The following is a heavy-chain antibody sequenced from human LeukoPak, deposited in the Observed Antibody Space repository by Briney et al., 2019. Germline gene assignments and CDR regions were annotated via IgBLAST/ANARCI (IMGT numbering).Heavy chain of an antibody. CDR3: ASGYSGSPYWFDP. Sequence: KPGGSLRLSCEASGFTFSSYEMNWVRQAPGKGLEWVSSISSSSSYIYYADSVKGRFTISRDNAKNSLYLQMNSLRAEDTAVYYCASGYSGSPYWFDPWGQGTLVTVSS. CDR2: ISSSSSYI. J-gene: IGHJ5*02. V-gene: IGHV3-21*01. D-gene: IGHD1-26*01. CDR1: GFTFSSYE.